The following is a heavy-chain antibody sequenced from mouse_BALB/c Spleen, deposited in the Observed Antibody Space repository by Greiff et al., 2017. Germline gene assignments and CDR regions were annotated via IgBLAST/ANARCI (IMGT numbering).Heavy chain of an antibody. V-gene: IGHV1-5*01. CDR2: IYPGNSET. CDR1: GYTFTSYW. CDR3: IYYGSSYAMDY. J-gene: IGHJ4*01. Sequence: VQLQQSGTVLARPGASVKMSCKASGYTFTSYWMHWVKQRPGQGLEWIGAIYPGNSETSYNQKFKGKAKLTAVTSTSTAYMELSSLTNEDSAVYYCIYYGSSYAMDYWGQGTSVTVSA. D-gene: IGHD1-1*01.